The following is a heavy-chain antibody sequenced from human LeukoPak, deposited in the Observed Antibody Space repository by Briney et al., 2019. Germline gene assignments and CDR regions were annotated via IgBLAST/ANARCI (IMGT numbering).Heavy chain of an antibody. J-gene: IGHJ3*02. CDR1: GFTFSSYE. D-gene: IGHD1-26*01. V-gene: IGHV3-7*01. Sequence: GGSLRLSCAASGFTFSSYEMSWVRQAPGKGLEWVANIKQDGSEKYYVDSVKGRFTISRDNAKNSLYLQMNSLRAEDTAVYYCARSMYSGSYGAFDIWGQGTMVTVSS. CDR2: IKQDGSEK. CDR3: ARSMYSGSYGAFDI.